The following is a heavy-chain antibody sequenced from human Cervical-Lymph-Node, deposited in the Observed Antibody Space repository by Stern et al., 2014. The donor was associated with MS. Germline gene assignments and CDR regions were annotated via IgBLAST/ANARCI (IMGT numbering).Heavy chain of an antibody. J-gene: IGHJ6*02. CDR1: GYNFTDYG. CDR2: INTGNGNR. V-gene: IGHV1-3*04. CDR3: ARTGTVVTSGYYYGMDV. Sequence: VQLVQSGAEVKKPGASVKVSCKTAGYNFTDYGIIWVRQAPGQRLEWMGLINTGNGNRRYSQKIQGRVTITRDTSASTAYMELSSLRSEDTAVYYCARTGTVVTSGYYYGMDVWGQGTTVTVSS. D-gene: IGHD4-23*01.